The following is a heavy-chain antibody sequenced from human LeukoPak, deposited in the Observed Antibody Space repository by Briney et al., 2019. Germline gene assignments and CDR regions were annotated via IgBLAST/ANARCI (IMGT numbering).Heavy chain of an antibody. CDR3: AGYGRDGYGDGDLFGYFDY. D-gene: IGHD5-24*01. J-gene: IGHJ4*02. Sequence: SETLSLTCTVSGGSIGSYYWSWIRQPPGKGLEWIGYIYYSGSTNYNPSLKSRATISVDTSKNQFSLKLSSVTAADTAVYYCAGYGRDGYGDGDLFGYFDYWGQGTLVTVSS. V-gene: IGHV4-59*08. CDR2: IYYSGST. CDR1: GGSIGSYY.